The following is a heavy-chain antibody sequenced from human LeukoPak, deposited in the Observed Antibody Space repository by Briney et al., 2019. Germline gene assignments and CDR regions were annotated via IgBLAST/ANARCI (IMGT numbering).Heavy chain of an antibody. J-gene: IGHJ4*02. CDR1: GYTFTGYN. CDR2: INPNSGGT. CDR3: ARGEFSIFGVVILDY. Sequence: GESLKISCKGSGYTFTGYNIHWVRQAPGQGLEWMGWINPNSGGTKYAPKFQGRVTMTRDTSISAAYMELSRLRSDDTAVYYCARGEFSIFGVVILDYWDQGTLVTVSS. D-gene: IGHD3-3*01. V-gene: IGHV1-2*02.